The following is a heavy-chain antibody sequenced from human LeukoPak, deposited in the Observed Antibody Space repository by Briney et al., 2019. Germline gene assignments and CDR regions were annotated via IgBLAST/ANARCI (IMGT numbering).Heavy chain of an antibody. V-gene: IGHV1-69*13. D-gene: IGHD2-2*01. CDR1: GGTFSSYA. CDR2: IIPIFGTA. J-gene: IGHJ4*02. CDR3: ARGMDDESTNYFDY. Sequence: GASVKVSCKASGGTFSSYAISWVRQAPGQGLEWMGGIIPIFGTANYAQKFQGRVTITADESTSTAYMELSSLRSEDTAVYYCARGMDDESTNYFDYWGQGTLVTVSS.